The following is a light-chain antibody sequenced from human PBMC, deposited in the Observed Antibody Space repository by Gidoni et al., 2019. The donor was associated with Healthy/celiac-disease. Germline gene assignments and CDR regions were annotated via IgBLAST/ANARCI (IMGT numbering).Light chain of an antibody. CDR2: AAS. CDR1: QSISSY. V-gene: IGKV1-39*01. CDR3: QQSYSTPYT. J-gene: IGKJ2*01. Sequence: DIQMTQSPSSLSASVGDRVTLTCRASQSISSYLNWYQQKPGKAPKLLIYAASSLQSGVPSRFSGSGSGTDFTLTISSLHPEDFATDYCQQSYSTPYTFGQGTKLEIE.